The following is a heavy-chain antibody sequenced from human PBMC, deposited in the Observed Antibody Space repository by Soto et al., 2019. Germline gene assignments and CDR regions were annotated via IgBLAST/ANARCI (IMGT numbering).Heavy chain of an antibody. D-gene: IGHD1-26*01. V-gene: IGHV3-23*01. Sequence: EVQLLESGGGLVQPGGSLRLSCAASGFTFSSYVMSWVRQAPGKGLEWVSAISGGHTTYYADSVKGRFTISRDNSKNTLYLQMNSLRAEDKALYYCAKDYESESYSGKYAIDSWGQGTLVSVST. CDR1: GFTFSSYV. CDR3: AKDYESESYSGKYAIDS. CDR2: ISGGHTT. J-gene: IGHJ5*01.